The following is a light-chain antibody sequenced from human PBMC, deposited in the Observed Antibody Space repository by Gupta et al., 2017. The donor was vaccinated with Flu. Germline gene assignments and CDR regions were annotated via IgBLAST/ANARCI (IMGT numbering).Light chain of an antibody. Sequence: QSVLTQPPSASGTPGQRVSISCSGTSSNIGSNTVYWYQHLPGSAPKPLVYRSNQRPSGVPDRFSASKSGTSTSLAISGLQSEDEAEYYCASWDDSLKVVLFGGGTKLTL. CDR2: RSN. J-gene: IGLJ2*01. CDR1: SSNIGSNT. V-gene: IGLV1-44*01. CDR3: ASWDDSLKVVL.